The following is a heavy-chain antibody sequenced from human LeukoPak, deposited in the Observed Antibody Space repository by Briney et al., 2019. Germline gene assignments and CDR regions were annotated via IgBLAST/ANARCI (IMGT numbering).Heavy chain of an antibody. D-gene: IGHD3-16*01. V-gene: IGHV1-2*02. CDR1: GYSENFYG. CDR2: INPNSGGT. CDR3: ASRAFGGVLN. J-gene: IGHJ4*02. Sequence: ASVKVSCKTSGYSENFYGITWVRQVAGQGLEWMGWINPNSGGTNYAQKFQGRVTMTRDTSISTAYMELSRLRSDDTAVYYCASRAFGGVLNWGQGTLVTVSS.